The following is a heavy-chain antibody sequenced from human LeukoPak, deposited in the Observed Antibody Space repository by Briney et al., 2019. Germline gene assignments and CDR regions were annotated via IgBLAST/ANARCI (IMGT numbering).Heavy chain of an antibody. CDR3: ARDAGDSGYDLSPYDAFDI. Sequence: SETLSLTCTVSGGSISSYYWSWIRQPPGKGLEWIGYIYYSGSTNYNPSLKSRVTISVDTSKNQFSLKLSSVTAADTAVYYCARDAGDSGYDLSPYDAFDIWGQGTMVTVSS. CDR2: IYYSGST. V-gene: IGHV4-59*01. CDR1: GGSISSYY. J-gene: IGHJ3*02. D-gene: IGHD5-12*01.